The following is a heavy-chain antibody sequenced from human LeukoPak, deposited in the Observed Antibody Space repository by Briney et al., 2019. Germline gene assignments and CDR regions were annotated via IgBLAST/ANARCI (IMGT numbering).Heavy chain of an antibody. Sequence: GGSLRLSCAASGFTFSNAWMSWVRQAPGKGLEWLGRIKSKTDGGTTDYAAPVKGRFTISRDDSKNTLYLHMNSLKTEDTAVYYCTTASGGYKYIDYWGQGTLVTVSS. CDR1: GFTFSNAW. V-gene: IGHV3-15*01. J-gene: IGHJ4*02. CDR2: IKSKTDGGTT. D-gene: IGHD5-24*01. CDR3: TTASGGYKYIDY.